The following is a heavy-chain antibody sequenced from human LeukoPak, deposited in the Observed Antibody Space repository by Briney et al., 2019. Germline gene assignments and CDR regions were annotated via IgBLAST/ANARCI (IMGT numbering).Heavy chain of an antibody. CDR3: ARGRSTGYPYYFEY. Sequence: GASVKVSCKASGYTFTSYDINWVRQATGQGLEWMGWMNPNSGSTGYAQKFQGRVTITRNTSIGTAYMELSGMRSEDTAVYYCARGRSTGYPYYFEYWGQGTLVTVSS. CDR2: MNPNSGST. J-gene: IGHJ4*02. V-gene: IGHV1-8*03. CDR1: GYTFTSYD. D-gene: IGHD5-12*01.